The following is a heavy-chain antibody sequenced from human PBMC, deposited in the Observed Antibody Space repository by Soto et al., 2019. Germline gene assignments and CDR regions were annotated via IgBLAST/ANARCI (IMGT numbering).Heavy chain of an antibody. D-gene: IGHD3-3*01. V-gene: IGHV1-69*01. J-gene: IGHJ6*02. CDR2: IIPIFGTA. CDR1: GGTFSSYA. CDR3: ARGSNKRDWSCYPDYYYYYGMDV. Sequence: QVQLVQSGAEVKKPGSSVKVSCKASGGTFSSYAISWVRQAPGQGLEWMGGIIPIFGTANYAQKFQGRVTNTAEESTSTAYMELSSLRSEDTAVYYCARGSNKRDWSCYPDYYYYYGMDVWGQGTTVTVSS.